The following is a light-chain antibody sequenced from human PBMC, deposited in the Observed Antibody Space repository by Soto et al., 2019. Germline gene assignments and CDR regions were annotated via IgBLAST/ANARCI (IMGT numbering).Light chain of an antibody. V-gene: IGKV3-11*01. Sequence: EIVLTQSPATLSLSPGDRATLSCGASQSVSNYLAWYQQKPGQPPRLLIYDASNRATGIPARFSGSGSGTDFILTISSLEPEDFALYYCQQRSSWPLTFGGGTKVDI. CDR2: DAS. J-gene: IGKJ4*01. CDR1: QSVSNY. CDR3: QQRSSWPLT.